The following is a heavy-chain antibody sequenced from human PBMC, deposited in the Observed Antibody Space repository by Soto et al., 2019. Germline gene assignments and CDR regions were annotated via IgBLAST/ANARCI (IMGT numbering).Heavy chain of an antibody. CDR1: GDTFKTYS. Sequence: QVQLVQSGAGVKKPGSSVKVSCKSSGDTFKTYSVSWVRQAPGQGLEWMGGVIPILEKPMYAQKFQNRVTITADESTRTVFMELTSRISEDTAVNDCARIWGIADHEPWGQGTRVTIPS. D-gene: IGHD6-13*01. CDR2: VIPILEKP. V-gene: IGHV1-69*12. CDR3: ARIWGIADHEP. J-gene: IGHJ5*01.